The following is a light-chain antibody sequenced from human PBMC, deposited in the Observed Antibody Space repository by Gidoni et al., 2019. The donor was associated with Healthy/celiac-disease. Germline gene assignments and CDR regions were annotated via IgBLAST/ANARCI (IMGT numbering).Light chain of an antibody. J-gene: IGKJ2*01. Sequence: DIQMTQSPSSLSASVGDRVTITCRASQSISSYLNWYQQKPGKAPKLLIYAASSLQSGVPSRFSGSGSGTDFTHTISSLQPEDFATYYCQQSYSTPHFGQGTELEIK. CDR3: QQSYSTPH. V-gene: IGKV1-39*01. CDR1: QSISSY. CDR2: AAS.